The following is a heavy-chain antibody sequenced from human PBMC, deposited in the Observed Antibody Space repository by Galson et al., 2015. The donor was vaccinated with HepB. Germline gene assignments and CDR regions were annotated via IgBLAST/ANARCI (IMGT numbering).Heavy chain of an antibody. CDR3: ARMSPYYDRSGLTAMDV. Sequence: PALVKPTQTLTLTCTFSGFSLSSRGMCVSWIRQPPGKALEWLARIDWDDGKYYRKSLKTRLTISKDTSKNQVVLTMTKMDPVDAATYYCARMSPYYDRSGLTAMDVWGQGTTVIVSS. CDR2: IDWDDGK. D-gene: IGHD3-22*01. CDR1: GFSLSSRGMC. J-gene: IGHJ6*02. V-gene: IGHV2-70*11.